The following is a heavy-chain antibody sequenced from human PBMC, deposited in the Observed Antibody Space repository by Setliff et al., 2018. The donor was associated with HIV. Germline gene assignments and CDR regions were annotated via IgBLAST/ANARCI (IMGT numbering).Heavy chain of an antibody. V-gene: IGHV1-46*01. D-gene: IGHD2-15*01. CDR2: INPSGGST. J-gene: IGHJ3*02. CDR1: GYTFTSYY. Sequence: ASVKVSCKASGYTFTSYYMHWVRQAPGQGLEWMGIINPSGGSTSYAQKFQGRVTMTRDTSTSTVYMELSSLRSEDTAVYYCARYLITCSGGRCDGAFDIWGQGTMVTVSS. CDR3: ARYLITCSGGRCDGAFDI.